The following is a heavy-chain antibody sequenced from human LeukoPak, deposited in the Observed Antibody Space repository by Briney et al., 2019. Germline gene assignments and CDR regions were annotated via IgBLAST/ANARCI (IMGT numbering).Heavy chain of an antibody. V-gene: IGHV3-7*01. CDR3: ARDLNGANFDH. CDR2: IKRDGSEQ. Sequence: GGSLRLSCAASGFTFSNFWMSWVRQAPGKGLEWVANIKRDGSEQYYMDSVKGRFTISRDNAKNSLYLQMNSLRAEDTAVFYCARDLNGANFDHWGQGTLVIVSS. CDR1: GFTFSNFW. J-gene: IGHJ4*02. D-gene: IGHD4/OR15-4a*01.